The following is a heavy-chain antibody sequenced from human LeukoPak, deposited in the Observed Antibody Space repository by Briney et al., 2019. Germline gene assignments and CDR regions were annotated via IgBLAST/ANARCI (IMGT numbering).Heavy chain of an antibody. Sequence: GRSLRLSCAASGFTFSSYGMHWVRQAPGKGLEWVAVISYDGSNKYYADSVKGRFTISRDNSKNTLYLQMNSLRAEDTAVYYCAKDLSGSAYWGQGTLVTVSS. CDR2: ISYDGSNK. CDR1: GFTFSSYG. D-gene: IGHD6-25*01. J-gene: IGHJ4*02. CDR3: AKDLSGSAY. V-gene: IGHV3-30*18.